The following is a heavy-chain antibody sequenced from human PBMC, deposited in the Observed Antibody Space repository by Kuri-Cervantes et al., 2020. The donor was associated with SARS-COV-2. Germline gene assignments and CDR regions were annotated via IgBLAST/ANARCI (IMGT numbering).Heavy chain of an antibody. CDR1: GGTFSSYA. V-gene: IGHV1-69*10. CDR2: IIPILGIA. CDR3: ASTRWFGELLPAFDI. Sequence: SVKVSCKASGGTFSSYAISWVRQAPGQGLEWMGGIIPILGIANYAQKFQGRVTITADKSTSTAYMELSSLRSEDTAVYYCASTRWFGELLPAFDIWGQGTMVTVSS. D-gene: IGHD3-10*01. J-gene: IGHJ3*02.